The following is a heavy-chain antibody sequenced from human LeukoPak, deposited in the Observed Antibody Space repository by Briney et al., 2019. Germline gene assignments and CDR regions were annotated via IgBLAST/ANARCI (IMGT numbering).Heavy chain of an antibody. CDR2: INAYNGNT. J-gene: IGHJ6*03. CDR3: ARVSYDIWSGYSEYMDV. CDR1: GYTFTNYG. Sequence: ASVKVSCKASGYTFTNYGISWVRQAPGQGLEWMGWINAYNGNTNFAQKLQGRVTMTTETSTSTAYMELRSLRSDDTAVYYCARVSYDIWSGYSEYMDVWGKGTTVTVSS. D-gene: IGHD3-3*01. V-gene: IGHV1-18*01.